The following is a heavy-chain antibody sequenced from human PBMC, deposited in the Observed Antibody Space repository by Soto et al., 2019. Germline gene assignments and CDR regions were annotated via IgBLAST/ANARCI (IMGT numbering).Heavy chain of an antibody. J-gene: IGHJ4*02. D-gene: IGHD5-12*01. CDR3: AKGSSVTSSGYDLDADYFDY. CDR1: GFTFSSYA. CDR2: ISGSGGST. V-gene: IGHV3-23*01. Sequence: GGSLRLSCAASGFTFSSYAMSWVRQAPGKGLELFSAISGSGGSTYYADSVKGRFTISRDNSKNTLYLQMNSLRAEDTAVYYCAKGSSVTSSGYDLDADYFDYWGQGTLGTVAS.